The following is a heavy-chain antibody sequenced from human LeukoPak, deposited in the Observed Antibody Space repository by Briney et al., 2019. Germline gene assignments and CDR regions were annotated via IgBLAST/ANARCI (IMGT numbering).Heavy chain of an antibody. CDR1: GYTFTGYY. V-gene: IGHV1-2*02. J-gene: IGHJ4*02. CDR2: INPNSGGT. Sequence: ASVKVSCKASGYTFTGYYMHWVRQAPGQGLEWMGWINPNSGGTNYAQKLQGRVTMTTDTSTSTAYMELRSLRSDDTAVYYCARTERVVPAARPFDYWGRGTLVTVSS. D-gene: IGHD2-2*01. CDR3: ARTERVVPAARPFDY.